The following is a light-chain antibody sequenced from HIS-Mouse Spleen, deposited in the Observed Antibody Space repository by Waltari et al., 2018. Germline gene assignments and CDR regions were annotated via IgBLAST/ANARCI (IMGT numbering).Light chain of an antibody. J-gene: IGLJ2*01. CDR3: YSTDSSGNHRV. CDR1: ALPKKY. V-gene: IGLV3-10*01. CDR2: EDS. Sequence: SYELTQPPSVSVSPGQTARITCSGDALPKKYAYWSQQKSGQAPWLVIYEDSKRPSGIPERFSGSSSGTMATLTISGAQVEDEADYYCYSTDSSGNHRVFGGGTKLTVL.